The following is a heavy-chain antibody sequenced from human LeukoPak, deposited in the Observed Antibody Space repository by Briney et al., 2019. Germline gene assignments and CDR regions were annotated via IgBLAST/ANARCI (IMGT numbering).Heavy chain of an antibody. Sequence: SQTLSLTCTVSGYSITSGDYYWSWVRQPPGKGLEWIGSIYYSRTTYYNPSLKSRVTTSVDTSKNQFSLNLNSVTIADTAVYYCALWGRRGSWFDPWGQGTLVTVSS. J-gene: IGHJ5*02. CDR1: GYSITSGDYY. V-gene: IGHV4-30-4*01. D-gene: IGHD2-21*01. CDR3: ALWGRRGSWFDP. CDR2: IYYSRTT.